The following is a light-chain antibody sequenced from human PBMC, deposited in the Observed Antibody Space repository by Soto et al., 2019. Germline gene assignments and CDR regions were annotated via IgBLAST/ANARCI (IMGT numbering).Light chain of an antibody. Sequence: QSALTQPASVSGSPGQSITISCTGTSSDVGGYNYVSWYQQHPGKAPKLMIYEVSNRPSGVSTRFSGSKSGNTASLTISGLQAEDEANYYCSSYTSTITLVVFGGGTKVTVL. CDR3: SSYTSTITLVV. CDR1: SSDVGGYNY. CDR2: EVS. J-gene: IGLJ2*01. V-gene: IGLV2-14*01.